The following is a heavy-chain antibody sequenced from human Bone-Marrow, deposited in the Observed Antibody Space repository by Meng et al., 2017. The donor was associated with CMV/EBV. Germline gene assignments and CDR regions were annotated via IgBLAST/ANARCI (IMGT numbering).Heavy chain of an antibody. V-gene: IGHV4-34*01. CDR1: GASFSEFH. Sequence: CGVYGASFSEFHWSWIRRPPGKGLEWVGEISQRGVTNYHPSLKSRVTISVDTSRSQLSLIVRSVSAADSAIYYCVRGPTGSGWSFDLWGQGTLVTVSS. J-gene: IGHJ5*02. D-gene: IGHD6-19*01. CDR2: ISQRGVT. CDR3: VRGPTGSGWSFDL.